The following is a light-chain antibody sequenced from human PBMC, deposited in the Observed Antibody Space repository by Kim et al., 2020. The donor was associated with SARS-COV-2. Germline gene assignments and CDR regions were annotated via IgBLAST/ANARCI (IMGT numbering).Light chain of an antibody. Sequence: DIQMTQSPSSLSASVGDRVTITCRASQSISSYLNWYQQKPGKAPKLLIYAASSLQSGVPSMFSGSGSGTDFTLTISSLQPEDFATYYCQQSYSTPRTFGQGTKLEI. CDR1: QSISSY. J-gene: IGKJ2*01. CDR2: AAS. V-gene: IGKV1-39*01. CDR3: QQSYSTPRT.